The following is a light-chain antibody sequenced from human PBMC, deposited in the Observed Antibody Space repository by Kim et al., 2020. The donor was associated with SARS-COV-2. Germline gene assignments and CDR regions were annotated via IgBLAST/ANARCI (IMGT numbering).Light chain of an antibody. CDR2: DNN. Sequence: QSVLTQPPSVSAAPGQKVTISCSGSSSNIGNDYVSWYQELPGTAPKLLIYDNNKRPSEIPDLFSGSKSGTSATLGITGLQTGDEADYYCGTWDSSLSAVVFGGGTKLTVL. CDR1: SSNIGNDY. J-gene: IGLJ2*01. CDR3: GTWDSSLSAVV. V-gene: IGLV1-51*01.